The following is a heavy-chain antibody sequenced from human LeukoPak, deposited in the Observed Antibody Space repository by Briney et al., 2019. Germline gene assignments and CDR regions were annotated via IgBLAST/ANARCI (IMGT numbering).Heavy chain of an antibody. CDR1: GGTFSSYA. CDR3: ARVGYVDEAFDN. J-gene: IGHJ4*02. D-gene: IGHD3-16*01. CDR2: IIPIFGTA. Sequence: SVKVSCKASGGTFSSYAISWVRQAPGQGLEWMGGIIPIFGTANYAQKFQGRVTITADESTSTAYMELSRLRAEDTALYYCARVGYVDEAFDNWGQGVLVTVSS. V-gene: IGHV1-69*13.